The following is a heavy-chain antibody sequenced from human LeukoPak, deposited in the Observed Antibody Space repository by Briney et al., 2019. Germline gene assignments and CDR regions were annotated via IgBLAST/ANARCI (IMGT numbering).Heavy chain of an antibody. CDR2: ISYDGSKK. J-gene: IGHJ4*02. CDR1: GFSFSNYP. V-gene: IGHV3-30*04. D-gene: IGHD6-13*01. Sequence: GGSLRLSCAASGFSFSNYPMHWARQAPGKGLEWVALISYDGSKKYYADSVKGRFTISRDNAKNSLYLQMNSLRAEDTAVYYCAILKPYSSSYTSWGQGTLVTVSS. CDR3: AILKPYSSSYTS.